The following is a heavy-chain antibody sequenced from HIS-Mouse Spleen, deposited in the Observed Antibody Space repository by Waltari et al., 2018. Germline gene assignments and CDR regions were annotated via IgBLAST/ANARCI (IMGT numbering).Heavy chain of an antibody. V-gene: IGHV4-34*01. Sequence: QVQLQQWGAGLLKPSETLSLTCAVYGGSFSGYSWSWIRQPPGKGLEWIGEINHSGSTNYNPSLKSRVTIPVDTSKNQFALKLSSVTAADTAVYYCARSSSSWYAFDIWGQGTMVTVSS. CDR2: INHSGST. D-gene: IGHD6-13*01. J-gene: IGHJ3*02. CDR1: GGSFSGYS. CDR3: ARSSSSWYAFDI.